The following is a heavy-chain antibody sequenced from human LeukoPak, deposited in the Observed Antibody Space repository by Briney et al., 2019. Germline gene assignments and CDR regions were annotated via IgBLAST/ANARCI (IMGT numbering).Heavy chain of an antibody. CDR3: VSFYETY. CDR2: INSDGSWT. J-gene: IGHJ4*02. CDR1: GFTFDDYG. D-gene: IGHD2-2*01. Sequence: GGSLRLSCAASGFTFDDYGMSWVRQAPGKGLVWVSHINSDGSWTSYADSVKGRFTISKDNAKNTVYLQMNNLRAEDTAVYYCVSFYETYWGRGTLVTVSS. V-gene: IGHV3-74*01.